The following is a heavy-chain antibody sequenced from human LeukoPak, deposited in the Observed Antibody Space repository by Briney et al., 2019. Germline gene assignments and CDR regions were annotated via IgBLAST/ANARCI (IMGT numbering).Heavy chain of an antibody. V-gene: IGHV3-23*01. CDR2: ISGSGGST. CDR1: GFTFSSYA. CDR3: AKDARWGTGGRRVRSGYNPFDY. Sequence: PGGSLRLSCAASGFTFSSYAMSWVCQAPGKGLEWVSAISGSGGSTYYADSVKGRFTISRDNSKNTLYLQMNSLRAEDTAVYYCAKDARWGTGGRRVRSGYNPFDYWGQGTLVTVSS. J-gene: IGHJ4*02. D-gene: IGHD2-8*02.